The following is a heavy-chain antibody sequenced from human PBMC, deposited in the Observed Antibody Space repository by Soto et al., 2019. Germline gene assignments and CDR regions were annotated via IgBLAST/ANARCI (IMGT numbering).Heavy chain of an antibody. CDR3: ASYSVGTTWYFDY. J-gene: IGHJ4*02. D-gene: IGHD1-26*01. CDR2: IYSDGST. CDR1: VFTFSNYG. Sequence: PGLSLRRSCAGSVFTFSNYGMHWAPPAPGKGLEWVSLIYSDGSTYYADSVKGRFTISRDNAKNSLDLQMNSLRAEDTAVYYCASYSVGTTWYFDYWGQGTLVTVSS. V-gene: IGHV3-NL1*01.